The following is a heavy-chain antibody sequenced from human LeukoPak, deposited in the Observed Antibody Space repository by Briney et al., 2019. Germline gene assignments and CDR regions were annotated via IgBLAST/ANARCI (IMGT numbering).Heavy chain of an antibody. CDR1: GFIFRNYE. CDR3: ARARIAAPLLDY. CDR2: ISDHGKSR. V-gene: IGHV3-48*03. Sequence: PGGSLRLSCAASGFIFRNYEMNWVRQTPGKGMEWVSYISDHGKSRNYVDSVKGRFAISRDNAKNSLYLQMNSLRVEDTAVYFCARARIAAPLLDYWGQGSLVTVSS. D-gene: IGHD6-13*01. J-gene: IGHJ4*02.